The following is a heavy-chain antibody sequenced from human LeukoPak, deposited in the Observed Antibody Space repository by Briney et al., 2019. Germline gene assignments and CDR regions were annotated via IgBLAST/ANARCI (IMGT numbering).Heavy chain of an antibody. CDR3: ARVQTVTTDYTLDY. CDR2: IYYSGST. D-gene: IGHD4-17*01. V-gene: IGHV4-39*07. Sequence: PSETLSLTCTVSGVSISSSSYYWGWIRQPPGKGLEWIGSIYYSGSTYYNPSLKSRVTISVDTSKNQFSLKLSSVTAADTAVYYCARVQTVTTDYTLDYWGQGTLVTVSS. CDR1: GVSISSSSYY. J-gene: IGHJ4*02.